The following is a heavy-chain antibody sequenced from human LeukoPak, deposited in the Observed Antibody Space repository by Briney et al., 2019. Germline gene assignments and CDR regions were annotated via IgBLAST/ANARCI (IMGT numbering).Heavy chain of an antibody. CDR1: GYTFTGYY. J-gene: IGHJ4*02. D-gene: IGHD2-2*01. V-gene: IGHV1-2*02. CDR2: INPNSGGT. Sequence: RASVKVSCKASGYTFTGYYMHWVRQAPGQGLEWMGWINPNSGGTNYAQKFQGRVTTTRDTSISTAYMELSRLRSDDTAVYYCARSNYCSSTSCYLDYWGQGTLVTVSS. CDR3: ARSNYCSSTSCYLDY.